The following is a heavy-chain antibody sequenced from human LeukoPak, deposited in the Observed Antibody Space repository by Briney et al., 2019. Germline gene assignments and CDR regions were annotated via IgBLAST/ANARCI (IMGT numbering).Heavy chain of an antibody. J-gene: IGHJ4*02. D-gene: IGHD4-11*01. CDR1: GFTFSDYY. V-gene: IGHV3-30-3*01. CDR2: ISYDGSNK. CDR3: ARDPSFQPTTPTDY. Sequence: GGSLRLSCAASGFTFSDYYMSWIRQAPGKGLEWVAVISYDGSNKYYADSVKGRFTISRDNSKNTLYLQMNSLRAEDTAVYYCARDPSFQPTTPTDYWGQGTLVTVSS.